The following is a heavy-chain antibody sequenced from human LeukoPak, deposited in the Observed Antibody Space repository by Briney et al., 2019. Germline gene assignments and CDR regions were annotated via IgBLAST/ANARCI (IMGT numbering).Heavy chain of an antibody. J-gene: IGHJ4*02. CDR3: AKDHSPLGYCSSTSCPFDY. CDR1: GFTFSSYW. D-gene: IGHD2-2*01. CDR2: INSDGSST. Sequence: GGSLRLSCAASGFTFSSYWMHWVRQAPGKGLVWVSRINSDGSSTSYADSVKGRFTISRDNSKNTLYLQMNSLRAEDTAVYYCAKDHSPLGYCSSTSCPFDYWGQGTLVTVSS. V-gene: IGHV3-74*01.